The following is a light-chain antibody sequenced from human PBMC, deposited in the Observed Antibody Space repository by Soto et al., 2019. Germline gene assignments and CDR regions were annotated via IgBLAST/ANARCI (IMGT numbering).Light chain of an antibody. J-gene: IGKJ1*01. CDR1: QNLGTLY. CDR3: QQYAGSPRT. V-gene: IGKV3-20*01. CDR2: SAS. Sequence: EIVLTQSACTLSLSPGERDTLSCRASQNLGTLYLAWFQQKSGQAPRLLIYSASRRATGIPDRFTGSGSGTDFTLTINRVEPEDFAVYFCQQYAGSPRTFGQGTKVDI.